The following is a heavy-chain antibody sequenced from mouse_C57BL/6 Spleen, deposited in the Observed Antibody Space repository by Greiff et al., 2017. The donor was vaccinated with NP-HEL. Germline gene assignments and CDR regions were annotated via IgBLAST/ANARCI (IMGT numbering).Heavy chain of an antibody. D-gene: IGHD3-2*02. CDR3: ARGDQVYAMDY. J-gene: IGHJ4*01. V-gene: IGHV3-6*01. CDR1: GYSITSGYY. CDR2: ISYDGSN. Sequence: VQLKESGPGLVKPSQSLSLTCSVTGYSITSGYYWNWIRQFPGNKLEWMGYISYDGSNNYNPSLKNRISITRDTSKNQFFLKLNSVTTEDTATYYCARGDQVYAMDYWGQGTSVTVSS.